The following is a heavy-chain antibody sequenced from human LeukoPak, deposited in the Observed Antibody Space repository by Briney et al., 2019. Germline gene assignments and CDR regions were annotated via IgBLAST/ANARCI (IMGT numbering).Heavy chain of an antibody. D-gene: IGHD1-1*01. J-gene: IGHJ4*02. Sequence: GGSLRLSCAVSGFTVTSNFMSWVRQAPGKGLEWVSVIYDRGDTYYADSVKGRFTVSRDTSKNTLYLQLNNLGAEDTAVYYCAGRRANTCNFCFVYWGQGTLVTASS. CDR2: IYDRGDT. V-gene: IGHV3-66*02. CDR3: AGRRANTCNFCFVY. CDR1: GFTVTSNF.